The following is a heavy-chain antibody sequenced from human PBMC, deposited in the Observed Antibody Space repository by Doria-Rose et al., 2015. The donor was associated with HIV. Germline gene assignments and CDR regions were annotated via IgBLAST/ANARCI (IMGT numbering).Heavy chain of an antibody. CDR3: ARIKSSRWYHRYYFDF. Sequence: QVQLVQSGPVLVKPTETLTLTCTVSGVSLSSPGMGVSWIRQPPGKALEWLANTFSDDERSYKTSLKSRLTISRGTPKSQVVLTMTDMDPVDTATYYCARIKSSRWYHRYYFDFWGQGTLVIVSA. J-gene: IGHJ4*02. D-gene: IGHD6-13*01. V-gene: IGHV2-26*01. CDR2: TFSDDER. CDR1: GVSLSSPGMG.